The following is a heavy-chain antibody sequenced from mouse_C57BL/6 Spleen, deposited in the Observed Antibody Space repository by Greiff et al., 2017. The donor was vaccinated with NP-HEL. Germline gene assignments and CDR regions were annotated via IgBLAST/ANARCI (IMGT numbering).Heavy chain of an antibody. V-gene: IGHV1-82*01. CDR1: GYAFSSSW. J-gene: IGHJ4*01. Sequence: VKLQESGPELVKPGASVKISCKASGYAFSSSWMNWVKQRPGKGLEWIGRIYPGDGDTNYIGKFKGKATLTADKSSSTAYMQLSSLTSEDSAVYFCARNDGYYDAMDYWGQGTSVTVSS. D-gene: IGHD2-3*01. CDR3: ARNDGYYDAMDY. CDR2: IYPGDGDT.